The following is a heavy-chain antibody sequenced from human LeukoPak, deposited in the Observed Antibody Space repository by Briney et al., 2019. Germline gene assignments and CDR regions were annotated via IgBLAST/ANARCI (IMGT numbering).Heavy chain of an antibody. CDR3: ASYAKDIVVLPAASIYWYFDL. J-gene: IGHJ2*01. V-gene: IGHV4-34*01. Sequence: SETLSLTCAVYGGSFSGYYWSWIRQPPGKGLEWIGEINHSGSTNYNPSLKRRVTISVDTSKNQFSLKLSSVTAADTAVYYCASYAKDIVVLPAASIYWYFDLWGRGTLVTVSS. D-gene: IGHD2-2*01. CDR1: GGSFSGYY. CDR2: INHSGST.